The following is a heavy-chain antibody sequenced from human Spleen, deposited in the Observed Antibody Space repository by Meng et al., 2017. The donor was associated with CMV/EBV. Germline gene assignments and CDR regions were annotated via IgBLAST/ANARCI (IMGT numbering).Heavy chain of an antibody. CDR3: ARDIVVVPAVVGMDV. Sequence: GGSLRLSCAASGYTFAGYYMHWVRQAPGQGLEWMGWINPNSGGTNYAQKFQGRVTMTRDTSISTAYMELSRLRSDDTAVYYCARDIVVVPAVVGMDVWGQGTTVTVSS. CDR2: INPNSGGT. D-gene: IGHD2-2*01. V-gene: IGHV1-2*02. CDR1: GYTFAGYY. J-gene: IGHJ6*02.